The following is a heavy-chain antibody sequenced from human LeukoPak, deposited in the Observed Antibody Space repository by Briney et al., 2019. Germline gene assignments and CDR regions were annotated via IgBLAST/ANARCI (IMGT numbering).Heavy chain of an antibody. J-gene: IGHJ4*02. V-gene: IGHV4-4*07. CDR3: ARAGPVGATTKRRYYFDY. CDR2: IYTSGST. D-gene: IGHD1-26*01. CDR1: GGSISSYY. Sequence: PSETLSLTGTVSGGSISSYYWSWIRQPARTGLEWIGRIYTSGSTNYNPSLKSRVTMSVDTSKNQFSLKLSSVTAADTAVYYCARAGPVGATTKRRYYFDYWGQGTLVTVSS.